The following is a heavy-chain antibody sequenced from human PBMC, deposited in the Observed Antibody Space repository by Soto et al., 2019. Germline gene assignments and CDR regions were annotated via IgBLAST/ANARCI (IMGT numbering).Heavy chain of an antibody. CDR1: GGSISSYY. J-gene: IGHJ6*03. Sequence: SQTLSLTCTVSGGSISSYYWSWIRQPPGKGLEWIGYIYYSGSTNYNPSLKSRVTISVDTSKNQFSLKLSSVTAADTAVYYCARTADSRQLYYYMDVWGKGTTVTVSS. D-gene: IGHD1-1*01. CDR2: IYYSGST. CDR3: ARTADSRQLYYYMDV. V-gene: IGHV4-59*01.